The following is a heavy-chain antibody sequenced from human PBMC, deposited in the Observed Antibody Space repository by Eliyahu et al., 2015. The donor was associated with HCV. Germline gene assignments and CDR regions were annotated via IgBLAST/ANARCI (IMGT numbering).Heavy chain of an antibody. CDR3: ARGSADITMAGLDFDY. V-gene: IGHV3-21*01. J-gene: IGHJ4*02. Sequence: APGKGLEWVSSISSSGSYIYYADSVKGRFTLXRDNAKNSLYLQMNSLXAEDTAVFYCARGSADITMAGLDFDYWGQGTLVTVSS. CDR2: ISSSGSYI. D-gene: IGHD6-19*01.